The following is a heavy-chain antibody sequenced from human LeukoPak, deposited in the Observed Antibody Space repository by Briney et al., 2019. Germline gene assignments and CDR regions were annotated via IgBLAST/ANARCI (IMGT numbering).Heavy chain of an antibody. Sequence: GGSLRLSCAASGFTFSNYWMSWVRQAPGKGLEWAANIKQDGSEKYYVDSVKGRFTISRDNAKNSLYLQMNSLRAEDTAVYYCARVTGEHYYYYMDVWGKGTTVTVSS. CDR3: ARVTGEHYYYYMDV. D-gene: IGHD7-27*01. CDR2: IKQDGSEK. J-gene: IGHJ6*03. CDR1: GFTFSNYW. V-gene: IGHV3-7*01.